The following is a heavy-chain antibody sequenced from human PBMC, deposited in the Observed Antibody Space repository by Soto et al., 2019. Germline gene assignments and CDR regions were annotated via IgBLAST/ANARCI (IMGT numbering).Heavy chain of an antibody. CDR1: GFSLSTSGVG. J-gene: IGHJ3*02. CDR3: AHTRGSSWYIDAFDI. V-gene: IGHV2-5*02. Sequence: QITLKESGPTLVKPTQTLTLTCTFSGFSLSTSGVGVGWIRQPPGKALEWLALIYWDDDKRYSPSLKSRLTITKDTSKNQVVLIMTNMDPVDTATYYCAHTRGSSWYIDAFDIWGQGTMVTVSS. CDR2: IYWDDDK. D-gene: IGHD6-13*01.